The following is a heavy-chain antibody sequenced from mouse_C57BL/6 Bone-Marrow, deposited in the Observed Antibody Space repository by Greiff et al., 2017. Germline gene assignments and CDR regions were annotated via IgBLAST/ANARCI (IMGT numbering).Heavy chain of an antibody. D-gene: IGHD1-1*01. CDR3: ARWDYYGSIYFDY. CDR2: INPSSGYT. J-gene: IGHJ2*01. Sequence: QVQLQQSGAEMERKGEEGKRGGREEGERGAGDRMYCVKQRPGQGLEWIGYINPSSGYTKYNQKFKDKATLTADKSSSTAYMQLSSLTSEDSAVYYCARWDYYGSIYFDYWGQGTTLTVSS. V-gene: IGHV1-4*01. CDR1: GERGAGDR.